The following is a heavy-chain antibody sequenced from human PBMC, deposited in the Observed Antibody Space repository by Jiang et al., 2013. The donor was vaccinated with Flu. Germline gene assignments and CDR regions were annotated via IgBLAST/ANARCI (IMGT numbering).Heavy chain of an antibody. CDR3: ARPLVGATIGWYFDL. CDR1: GYTFTGYY. J-gene: IGHJ2*01. Sequence: GAEVKKPGASVKVSCKASGYTFTGYYMHWVRQAPGQGLEWMGWINPNSGGTNYAQKFQGRVTMTRDTSISTAYMELSRLRSDDTAVYYCARPLVGATIGWYFDLWGRGTLVTVSS. D-gene: IGHD1-26*01. V-gene: IGHV1-2*02. CDR2: INPNSGGT.